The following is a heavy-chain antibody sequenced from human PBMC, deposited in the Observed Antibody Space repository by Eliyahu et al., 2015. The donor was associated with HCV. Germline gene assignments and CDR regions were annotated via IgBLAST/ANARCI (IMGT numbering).Heavy chain of an antibody. Sequence: QVQLVESGGGXVQPGKSLRLSCXASRFTFSTYAMHWVRQAPGKGLEWLGVISSDGSYXYYADSVKGRFTISKDNSKSTVSLKMNSLRAEDTAVYYCAKDHRTDYGEYGYGMDVWGQGTTVTVSS. CDR2: ISSDGSYX. CDR3: AKDHRTDYGEYGYGMDV. CDR1: RFTFSTYA. J-gene: IGHJ6*02. V-gene: IGHV3-30*18. D-gene: IGHD4-17*01.